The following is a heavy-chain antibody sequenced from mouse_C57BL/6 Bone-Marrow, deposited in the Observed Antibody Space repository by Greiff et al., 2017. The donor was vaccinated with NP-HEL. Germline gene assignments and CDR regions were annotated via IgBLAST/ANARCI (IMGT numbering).Heavy chain of an antibody. D-gene: IGHD2-3*01. CDR1: GFTFSSYG. V-gene: IGHV5-6*01. Sequence: EVKLMESGGDLVKPGGSLKLSCAASGFTFSSYGMSWVRQTPDKRLEWVATISSGGSYTYYPDSVKGRFTISRDNAKNTLYLQMSSLKSEDTAMYYCASPIYDGYYEAYWGQGTLVTVSA. J-gene: IGHJ3*01. CDR2: ISSGGSYT. CDR3: ASPIYDGYYEAY.